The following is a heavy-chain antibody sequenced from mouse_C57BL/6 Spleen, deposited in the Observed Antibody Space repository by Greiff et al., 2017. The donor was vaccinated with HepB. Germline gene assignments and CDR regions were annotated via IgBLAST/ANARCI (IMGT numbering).Heavy chain of an antibody. CDR1: GFTFSSYT. D-gene: IGHD2-1*01. J-gene: IGHJ1*03. CDR2: ISGGGGNT. CDR3: ARHPIYYGNYGYFDV. V-gene: IGHV5-9*01. Sequence: EVMLVESGGGLVKPGGSLKLSCAASGFTFSSYTMSWVRQTPEKRLEWVATISGGGGNTYYPDSVKGRFPISRDNAKNTLYLQMSSLRSEDTALYYCARHPIYYGNYGYFDVWGTGTTVTVSS.